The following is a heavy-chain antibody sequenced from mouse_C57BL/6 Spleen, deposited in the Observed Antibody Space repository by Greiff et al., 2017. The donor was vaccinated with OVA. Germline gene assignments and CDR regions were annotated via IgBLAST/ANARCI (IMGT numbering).Heavy chain of an antibody. J-gene: IGHJ3*01. Sequence: EVMLVESGGGLVKPGGSLKLSCAASGFTFSSYAMSWVRQTPEKRLEWVATISDGGSYTYYPDNVKGRFTISRDNAKNNLYLQMSHLKSEDTAMYYCAGGSAWFAYWGQGTLVTVSA. CDR1: GFTFSSYA. V-gene: IGHV5-4*03. CDR3: AGGSAWFAY. CDR2: ISDGGSYT.